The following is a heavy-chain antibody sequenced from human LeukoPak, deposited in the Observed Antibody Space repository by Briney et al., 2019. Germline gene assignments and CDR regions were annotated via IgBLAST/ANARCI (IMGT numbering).Heavy chain of an antibody. D-gene: IGHD2-15*01. J-gene: IGHJ6*03. V-gene: IGHV3-23*01. CDR3: AKNGDRGAYCTGGTCYPYFYYYMDV. Sequence: GGSLRLSCVASGLTFSSRDWMTWVRQAPGKGLEWVSSISSTGGTTYYADSVKGRFTISRDNSKNTLYLQMNSLRAEDTAIYYCAKNGDRGAYCTGGTCYPYFYYYMDVWGKGTTVTI. CDR1: GLTFSSRDW. CDR2: ISSTGGTT.